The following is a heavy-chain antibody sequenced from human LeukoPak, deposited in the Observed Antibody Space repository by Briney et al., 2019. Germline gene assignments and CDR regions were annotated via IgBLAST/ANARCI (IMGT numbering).Heavy chain of an antibody. CDR3: ARDSFGSQGDY. Sequence: XGSLRLSCAASGFTFSSYSMNWVRQAPGKGLEWVSSISSSSYIYCADSVKGRFTISRDNAKNSLYLQMNSLRAEDTAVYYCARDSFGSQGDYWGQGTLVTVSS. CDR2: ISSSSYI. V-gene: IGHV3-21*01. J-gene: IGHJ4*02. CDR1: GFTFSSYS. D-gene: IGHD1-26*01.